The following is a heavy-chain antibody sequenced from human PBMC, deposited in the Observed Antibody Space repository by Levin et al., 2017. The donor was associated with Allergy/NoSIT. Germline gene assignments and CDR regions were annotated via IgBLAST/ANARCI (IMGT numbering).Heavy chain of an antibody. CDR1: GFTFSSYG. Sequence: GGSLRLSCAASGFTFSSYGMHWVRQAPGKGLEWVAVISYDGSNKYYADSVKGRFTISRDNSKNTLYLQMNSLRAEDTAVYYCAKSERVFGPHYYGMDVWGQGTTVTVSS. V-gene: IGHV3-30*18. D-gene: IGHD1-1*01. CDR3: AKSERVFGPHYYGMDV. CDR2: ISYDGSNK. J-gene: IGHJ6*02.